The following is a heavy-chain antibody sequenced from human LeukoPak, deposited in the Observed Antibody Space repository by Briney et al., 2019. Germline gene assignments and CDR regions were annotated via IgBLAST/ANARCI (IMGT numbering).Heavy chain of an antibody. CDR1: GGSISSYY. J-gene: IGHJ4*02. CDR3: ARVTNWNYGLDY. CDR2: IYYSGST. D-gene: IGHD1-7*01. Sequence: SETLSLTCTVFGGSISSYYWSWIRQPPGKGLEWIGYIYYSGSTNYKPSLKSRVTISVDTSKNQFSPKLSSVTAADTAVYYCARVTNWNYGLDYWGQGTLVTVSS. V-gene: IGHV4-59*01.